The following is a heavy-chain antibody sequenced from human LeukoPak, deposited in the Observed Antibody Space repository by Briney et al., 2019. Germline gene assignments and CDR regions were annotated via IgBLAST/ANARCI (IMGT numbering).Heavy chain of an antibody. CDR3: ARGLMRYSYGNY. CDR2: INHSGST. D-gene: IGHD5-18*01. J-gene: IGHJ4*02. V-gene: IGHV4-34*01. Sequence: PSETLSLTCAVYGGSFSGYHWSWIRQPPGKGLEWIGEINHSGSTNYDPSLKSRVTISVDTSKNQFSLKLSSVTAADTAVYYCARGLMRYSYGNYWGQGTLVTVSS. CDR1: GGSFSGYH.